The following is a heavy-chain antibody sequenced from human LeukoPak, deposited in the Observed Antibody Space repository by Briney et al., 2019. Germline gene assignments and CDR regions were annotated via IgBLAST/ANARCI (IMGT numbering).Heavy chain of an antibody. V-gene: IGHV3-7*01. CDR2: IKQDGSEK. CDR1: GFTFSSYW. Sequence: PGGSLRLSCAASGFTFSSYWMSWVRQAPGKGLEWVAHIKQDGSEKYYVDSVKGRFTISRDNAKNSLYLQMNSLRAEDTAVYYCVREYYYDSSGYWVSAFDIWGQGTMVTVSS. J-gene: IGHJ3*02. D-gene: IGHD3-22*01. CDR3: VREYYYDSSGYWVSAFDI.